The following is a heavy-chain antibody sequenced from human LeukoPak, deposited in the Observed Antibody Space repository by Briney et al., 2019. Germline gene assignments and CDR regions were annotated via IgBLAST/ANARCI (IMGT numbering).Heavy chain of an antibody. CDR1: GFTFSSYA. D-gene: IGHD1-26*01. Sequence: PGGSLRLSCAASGFTFSSYAMHWVRQGPGKGLEWVAVISYDGSNKYFADSVKGRFTISRDNSKNTLYLQMNSLRVEDTAVYYCARDSGSATINYYYMDVWGKGTTVTVSS. V-gene: IGHV3-30*01. J-gene: IGHJ6*03. CDR3: ARDSGSATINYYYMDV. CDR2: ISYDGSNK.